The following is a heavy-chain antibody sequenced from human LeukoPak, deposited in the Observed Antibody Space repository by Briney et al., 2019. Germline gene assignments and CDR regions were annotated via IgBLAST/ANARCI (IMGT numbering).Heavy chain of an antibody. CDR3: ARGYSHDREGAFDI. J-gene: IGHJ3*02. CDR1: GFTFSSYS. V-gene: IGHV3-21*04. CDR2: ISSSSSYI. D-gene: IGHD5-18*01. Sequence: GGSLRLSCAASGFTFSSYSMNWVRQAPGKGLEWVSSISSSSSYIYYADSVKGRFTISRDNAKKSLYLQMNSLRVEDTAVYYCARGYSHDREGAFDIWGQGTMVTVSS.